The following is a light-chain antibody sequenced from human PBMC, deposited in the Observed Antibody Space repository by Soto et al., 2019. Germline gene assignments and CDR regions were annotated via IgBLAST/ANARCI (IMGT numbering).Light chain of an antibody. J-gene: IGLJ3*02. CDR3: QSYDSSLSGLWV. CDR1: SSNIGAGYD. Sequence: QLVLTQPPSVSGAPGQRVTVSCTGTSSNIGAGYDVHWYQQLPGTAPRVLIYVNTNRPSGVPDRFSGSKSGTSASLAITGLQAEDEADYYCQSYDSSLSGLWVFGGGTKLTVL. CDR2: VNT. V-gene: IGLV1-40*01.